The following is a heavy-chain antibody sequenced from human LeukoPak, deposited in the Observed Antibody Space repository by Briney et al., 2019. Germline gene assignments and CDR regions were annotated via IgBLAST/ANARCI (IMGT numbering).Heavy chain of an antibody. Sequence: PSQTLSLTCTVSGGSISSGGYYWSWIRQPPGKGLEWIGYIYHSGSTYYNPSLKSRVTISVDRSKNQFSLKLSSVTAADTAVYYCARVENLRRFDYWGQGTLVTVSS. V-gene: IGHV4-30-2*01. J-gene: IGHJ4*02. D-gene: IGHD3-3*01. CDR1: GGSISSGGYY. CDR2: IYHSGST. CDR3: ARVENLRRFDY.